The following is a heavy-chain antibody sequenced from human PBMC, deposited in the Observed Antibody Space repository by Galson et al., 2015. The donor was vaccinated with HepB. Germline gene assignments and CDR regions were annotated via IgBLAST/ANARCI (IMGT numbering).Heavy chain of an antibody. CDR3: ARSYASGSYFSYFDY. D-gene: IGHD3-10*01. V-gene: IGHV3-7*01. J-gene: IGHJ4*02. Sequence: ALRLSCAASGFIFCRYWMNWVRQAPVKGLEWVANIKQDGSEKYYLDSVKGRFAISRDNAKNSLYLQMNSLRAEDTAVYYCARSYASGSYFSYFDYWGQGALVTVSS. CDR1: GFIFCRYW. CDR2: IKQDGSEK.